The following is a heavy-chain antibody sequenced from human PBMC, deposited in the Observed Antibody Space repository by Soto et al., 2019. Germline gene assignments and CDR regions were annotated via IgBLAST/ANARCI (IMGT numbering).Heavy chain of an antibody. V-gene: IGHV3-9*01. CDR2: ISWNSGSI. CDR1: GFTFDDYA. Sequence: GGSLRLSCAASGFTFDDYAMHWVRQAPGKGLEWVSGISWNSGSIGYADSVKGRFTISRDNAKNSLYLQMNSLRAEDTALYYCAKPQSEYSSSWYIFRIADAFDIWGQGTMVTVSS. J-gene: IGHJ3*02. CDR3: AKPQSEYSSSWYIFRIADAFDI. D-gene: IGHD6-13*01.